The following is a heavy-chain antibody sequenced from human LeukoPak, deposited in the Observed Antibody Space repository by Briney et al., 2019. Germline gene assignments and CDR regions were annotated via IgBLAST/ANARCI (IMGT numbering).Heavy chain of an antibody. CDR2: ISGSGVST. V-gene: IGHV3-23*01. CDR1: GFTFSNYA. D-gene: IGHD3-3*01. J-gene: IGHJ4*02. Sequence: PGGSLRLSCEASGFTFSNYAMSWVRQAPGKGLEWVSTISGSGVSTYYADSVKGQFTISRDNSKNTLYPQMNSLRAEDTAVYYCAKEEWLLAVYFDYWGQGTLVTVSS. CDR3: AKEEWLLAVYFDY.